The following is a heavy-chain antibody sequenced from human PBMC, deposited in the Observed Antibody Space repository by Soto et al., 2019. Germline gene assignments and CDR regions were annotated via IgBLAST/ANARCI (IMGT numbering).Heavy chain of an antibody. Sequence: SVKVSCKASGGTFSSYAISWVRQAPGQGLEWMGGIIPIFGIANYAQKFQGRVTITADESTSTAYMELSSLRSEDTAVYHCARGYSSGWYGGDADYWGQGTLVTVSS. V-gene: IGHV1-69*13. J-gene: IGHJ4*02. CDR3: ARGYSSGWYGGDADY. CDR2: IIPIFGIA. CDR1: GGTFSSYA. D-gene: IGHD6-19*01.